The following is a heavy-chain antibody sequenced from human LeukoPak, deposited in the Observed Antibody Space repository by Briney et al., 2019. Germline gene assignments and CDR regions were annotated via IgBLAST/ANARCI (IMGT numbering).Heavy chain of an antibody. CDR1: GYTLTELS. Sequence: ASVKVSCKVSGYTLTELSMHWVRPAPGKGLEWMGGFDPEDGETIYAQKFQGRVTMTEDTSTDTAYMELSSLRSEDTAVYYCATGVSGYSSGWAKDFDYWGQGTLVTVSS. V-gene: IGHV1-24*01. CDR2: FDPEDGET. D-gene: IGHD6-19*01. J-gene: IGHJ4*02. CDR3: ATGVSGYSSGWAKDFDY.